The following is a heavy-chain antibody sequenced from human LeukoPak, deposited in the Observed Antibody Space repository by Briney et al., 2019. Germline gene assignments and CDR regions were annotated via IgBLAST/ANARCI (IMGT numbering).Heavy chain of an antibody. CDR1: GGSISSYY. CDR3: ARGGWSPRDHFDY. Sequence: PETLSLTCTVSGGSISSYYWRWIRQPAGKGLEWIGRIYTSGSTNYNPSLKSRVTMSVDTSKNQFSLKLSSVTAADTAVYYCARGGWSPRDHFDYWGQGTLVTVSS. D-gene: IGHD6-19*01. V-gene: IGHV4-4*07. CDR2: IYTSGST. J-gene: IGHJ4*02.